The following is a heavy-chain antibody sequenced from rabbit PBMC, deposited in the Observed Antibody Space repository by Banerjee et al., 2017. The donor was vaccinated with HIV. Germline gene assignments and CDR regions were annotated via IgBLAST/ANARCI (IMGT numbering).Heavy chain of an antibody. CDR2: INTSSGNT. V-gene: IGHV1S45*01. CDR1: GFSFSNKYV. Sequence: QQQLEESGGGLVKPEGSLTLSCTASGFSFSNKYVMCWVRQAPGKGLEWIGCINTSSGNTVYASWAKGRFTISKTSSTTVTLQMTSLTAADTAAYFFSRDLAGVICGNLGLWGPGTLVTVS. D-gene: IGHD4-1*01. CDR3: SRDLAGVICGNLGL. J-gene: IGHJ4*01.